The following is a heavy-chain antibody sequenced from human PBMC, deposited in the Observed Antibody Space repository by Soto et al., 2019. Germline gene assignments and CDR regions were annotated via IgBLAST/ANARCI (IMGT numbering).Heavy chain of an antibody. CDR2: IYYSGST. CDR3: ARGGAATLSDY. D-gene: IGHD2-15*01. J-gene: IGHJ4*02. CDR1: GGSISSYY. V-gene: IGHV4-59*01. Sequence: SETLSLTCTVSGGSISSYYWSWIRQPPGKGLEWIGYIYYSGSTNYNPSLKSRVTISVDTSKNQFSLKLSSVTAADTAVYYCARGGAATLSDYWGQGTLVTVSS.